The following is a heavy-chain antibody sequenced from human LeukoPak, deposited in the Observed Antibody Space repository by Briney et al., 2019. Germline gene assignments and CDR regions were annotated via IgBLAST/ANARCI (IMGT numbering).Heavy chain of an antibody. CDR3: ARGYGSGSYLRNPFDY. Sequence: ASVKVSCKASGGTFSSYAISWVRQAPGQGLEWMGGIIPIFGTANYAQKFQGRVTITADESTSTAYMELSSLRSEDTAVYYCARGYGSGSYLRNPFDYWGQGTLVTVSS. CDR1: GGTFSSYA. D-gene: IGHD3-10*01. CDR2: IIPIFGTA. J-gene: IGHJ4*02. V-gene: IGHV1-69*13.